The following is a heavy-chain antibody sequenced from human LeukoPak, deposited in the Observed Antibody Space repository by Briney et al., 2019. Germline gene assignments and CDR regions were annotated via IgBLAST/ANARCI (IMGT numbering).Heavy chain of an antibody. CDR3: AYDVLRDFYRRYIDY. J-gene: IGHJ4*03. V-gene: IGHV1-2*02. CDR1: GFTFTSYL. D-gene: IGHD3-9*01. Sequence: ASVKVSCKASGFTFTSYLMHWVRQAPGQGLEWMGWINPNSGGTNYAQKFQGRVTMTRDTSISTAYMELSRLRSDDTAVYYCAYDVLRDFYRRYIDYWGQGTTVTVSS. CDR2: INPNSGGT.